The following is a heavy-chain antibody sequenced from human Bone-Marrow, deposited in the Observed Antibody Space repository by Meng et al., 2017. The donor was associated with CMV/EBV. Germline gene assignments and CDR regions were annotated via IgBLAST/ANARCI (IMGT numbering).Heavy chain of an antibody. CDR1: GYTFTGYY. D-gene: IGHD2-2*01. CDR3: ARSQTLHLRTYCSTITCYYYYYGLDV. J-gene: IGHJ6*02. Sequence: ASVKVSCKASGYTFTGYYMHWVRQAPGQGLEWMGWINPNSGGTNYAQKFQGRVTMTRDTSISTAYMELSRLRSDDTAVYYCARSQTLHLRTYCSTITCYYYYYGLDVWGQGTTVTVSS. CDR2: INPNSGGT. V-gene: IGHV1-2*02.